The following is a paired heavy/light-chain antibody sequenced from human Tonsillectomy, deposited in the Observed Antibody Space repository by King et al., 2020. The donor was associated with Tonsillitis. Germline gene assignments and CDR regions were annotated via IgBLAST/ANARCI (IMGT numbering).Light chain of an antibody. CDR2: GKN. V-gene: IGLV3-19*01. Sequence: SSELTQDPAVSVALGQTVRITCQGDSLRNYYGSWYQQKPRQAPVLVMYGKNKRPPGIPDRFSGSNSGNTTSLTITGAQAEDEADYYCNSRDSSGKGVFGTGTKVTVL. CDR1: SLRNYY. CDR3: NSRDSSGKGV. J-gene: IGLJ1*01.
Heavy chain of an antibody. CDR3: ARDLNGYVPDYYFDF. CDR1: GFTFSTYG. D-gene: IGHD5-12*01. Sequence: QVHLEESGGGVVQPGRSLRLSCAASGFTFSTYGMHWVRQAPGKGLEWVTIISYDGNNKYYADSVKGRFTISRDNSKNTLYLQLNSLRAEDTAVYYCARDLNGYVPDYYFDFWGQGTLVTVSS. V-gene: IGHV3-30*03. CDR2: ISYDGNNK. J-gene: IGHJ4*02.